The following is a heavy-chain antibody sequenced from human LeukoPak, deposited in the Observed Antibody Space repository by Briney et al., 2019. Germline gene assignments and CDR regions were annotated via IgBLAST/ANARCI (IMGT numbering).Heavy chain of an antibody. J-gene: IGHJ4*02. CDR2: ICAGGGDR. CDR3: AKDAAGPEY. CDR1: GLTFSRYS. Sequence: GGSLRLSCEVSGLTFSRYSMSWVRQVPGKGLEWVSGICAGGGDRWYPDSVKGRFTISRDNSKNTLFLQMNSLTVEDTAIYYCAKDAAGPEYWGQGTRVTVSS. D-gene: IGHD6-13*01. V-gene: IGHV3-23*01.